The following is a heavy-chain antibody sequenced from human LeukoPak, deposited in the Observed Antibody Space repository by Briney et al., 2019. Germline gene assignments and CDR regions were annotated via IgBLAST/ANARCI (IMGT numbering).Heavy chain of an antibody. CDR3: ARSGFVLRFLEWLPTYYYYYYMDV. Sequence: ASVKVSCKASGYTFTGYYMHWVRQAPGQGLEWMGIINPSGGSTSYAQKFQGRVTVTRDMSTSTVYMELSSLRSEDTAVYYCARSGFVLRFLEWLPTYYYYYYMDVWGKGTTVTVSS. D-gene: IGHD3-3*01. J-gene: IGHJ6*03. CDR1: GYTFTGYY. V-gene: IGHV1-46*01. CDR2: INPSGGST.